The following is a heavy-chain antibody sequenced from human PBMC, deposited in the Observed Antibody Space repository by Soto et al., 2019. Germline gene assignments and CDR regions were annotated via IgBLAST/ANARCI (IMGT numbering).Heavy chain of an antibody. Sequence: QVQLVQSGAEVKKPGSSVKVSCKASGGTFSSYAISWVRQAPGQGLEWMGGIIPISDTTNYAQKFQGRVTITADESTSTAYMELSSLRSEDTAVYYCVRSQGSSTSLEIYDYYYYGMDVWGQGTTVTVSS. CDR3: VRSQGSSTSLEIYDYYYYGMDV. D-gene: IGHD2-2*01. CDR1: GGTFSSYA. V-gene: IGHV1-69*01. J-gene: IGHJ6*02. CDR2: IIPISDTT.